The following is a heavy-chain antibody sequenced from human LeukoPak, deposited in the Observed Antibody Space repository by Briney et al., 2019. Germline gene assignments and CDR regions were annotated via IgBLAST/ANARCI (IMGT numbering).Heavy chain of an antibody. V-gene: IGHV7-4-1*02. CDR1: GYTFTSYA. Sequence: GASVKVSCKTSGYTFTSYALNWVRQAPGQGLERMGWINTNTGNPTYAQGFTGRFVFSLDTSVSTAYLQISSLKAEDTAVYYCAGPSSSEGYYYYYMDVWGKGTTVTVSS. CDR3: AGPSSSEGYYYYYMDV. CDR2: INTNTGNP. D-gene: IGHD6-6*01. J-gene: IGHJ6*03.